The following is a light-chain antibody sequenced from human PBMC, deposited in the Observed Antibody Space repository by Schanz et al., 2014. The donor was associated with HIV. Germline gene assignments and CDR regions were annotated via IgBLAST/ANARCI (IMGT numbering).Light chain of an antibody. Sequence: QSALTQPPSVSGSPGQSVTISCTGTSSDIGTYNRVSWYQQSPGTAPKLLIYEVSDRPSGIPDRFSGSKSGNTASLTISGLQAEDEADYYCSSFRSNTTWVFGGGTKLTVL. CDR1: SSDIGTYNR. J-gene: IGLJ3*02. V-gene: IGLV2-18*02. CDR2: EVS. CDR3: SSFRSNTTWV.